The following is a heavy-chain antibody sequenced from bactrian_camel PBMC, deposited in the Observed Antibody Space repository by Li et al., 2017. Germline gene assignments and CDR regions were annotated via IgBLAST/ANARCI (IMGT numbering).Heavy chain of an antibody. CDR1: GLTFSRYA. Sequence: DVQLVESGGGLVQPGGSLNLSCAASGLTFSRYAMTWVRQAPGKGLEWVSAINGRGNSTYYADSVKGRFTISRDNDKNTLYLQMNSLKSEDTALYYCSLYWGFWGQGTQV. D-gene: IGHD2*01. J-gene: IGHJ4*01. CDR3: SLYWGF. CDR2: INGRGNST. V-gene: IGHV3S31*01.